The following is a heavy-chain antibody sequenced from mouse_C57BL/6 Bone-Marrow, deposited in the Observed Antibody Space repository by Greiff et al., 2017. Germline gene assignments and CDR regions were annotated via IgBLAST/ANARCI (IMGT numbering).Heavy chain of an antibody. CDR1: GYTFTSYW. CDR2: IDPSDSYT. CDR3: ARSSDGYYRY. D-gene: IGHD2-3*01. Sequence: VQLQQPGAELVMPGASVKLSCKASGYTFTSYWMHWVKQRPGQGLEWIGEIDPSDSYTNYNQKFKGKSTLTGDKSSSTAYMQLSSLTSEDSAVYYCARSSDGYYRYWGQGTTLTVSS. V-gene: IGHV1-69*01. J-gene: IGHJ2*01.